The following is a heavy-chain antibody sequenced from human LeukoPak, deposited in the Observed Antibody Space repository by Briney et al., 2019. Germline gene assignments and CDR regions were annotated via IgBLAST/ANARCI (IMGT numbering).Heavy chain of an antibody. CDR1: GFTFSSYS. CDR2: ISSSGSTI. Sequence: PGGSLRLSCAASGFTFSSYSMNWVRQAPGKGLEWVSYISSSGSTIYYADSVKGRFTISRDNAKNSLYLQMNSLRAEDTAVYYCARYSGWLADGAFDIWGQGTMVTVSS. CDR3: ARYSGWLADGAFDI. J-gene: IGHJ3*02. D-gene: IGHD6-19*01. V-gene: IGHV3-48*04.